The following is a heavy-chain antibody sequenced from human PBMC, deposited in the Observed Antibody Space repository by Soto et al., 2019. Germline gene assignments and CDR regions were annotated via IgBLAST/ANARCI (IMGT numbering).Heavy chain of an antibody. CDR2: IDPRDSYT. D-gene: IGHD1-1*01. V-gene: IGHV5-10-1*01. Sequence: GASLRFCCEGSGGTGTTYCISLFHQMRAKGLEWMGAIDPRDSYTKYSPSFQGHVTISGDKSISTAYLQWNSLKASDTAIYYCAREKSDLELFNWLDPWGQGTPVTVSS. CDR3: AREKSDLELFNWLDP. J-gene: IGHJ5*02. CDR1: GGTGTTYC.